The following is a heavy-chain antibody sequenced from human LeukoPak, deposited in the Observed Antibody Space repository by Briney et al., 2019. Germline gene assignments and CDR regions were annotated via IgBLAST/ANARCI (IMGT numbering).Heavy chain of an antibody. J-gene: IGHJ4*02. CDR3: ARDRWTTGTTVPNY. V-gene: IGHV3-11*04. Sequence: PGGSLRLSCAASGFTFSDYYMSWIRLAPGKGLQWISYISRSAGTIFYADSVKGRFTISRDNAKNSLYLQMNSLRAEDTAVYYCARDRWTTGTTVPNYWGQGTLVTVSS. D-gene: IGHD1-1*01. CDR1: GFTFSDYY. CDR2: ISRSAGTI.